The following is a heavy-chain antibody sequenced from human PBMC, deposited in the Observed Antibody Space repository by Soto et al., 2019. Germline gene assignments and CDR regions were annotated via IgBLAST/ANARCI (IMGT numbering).Heavy chain of an antibody. CDR3: ARVERGITIFGVVIPPFDY. Sequence: PGGSLRLSCAASGFIFRDWFMSWIRQAPGKGLEWISYISKDSGRATRYADSVKGRFTISRDNAKNSLFLQMNNLTVEDTAVYYCARVERGITIFGVVIPPFDYWGQGTLVTVSS. V-gene: IGHV3-11*01. D-gene: IGHD3-3*01. CDR2: ISKDSGRAT. J-gene: IGHJ4*02. CDR1: GFIFRDWF.